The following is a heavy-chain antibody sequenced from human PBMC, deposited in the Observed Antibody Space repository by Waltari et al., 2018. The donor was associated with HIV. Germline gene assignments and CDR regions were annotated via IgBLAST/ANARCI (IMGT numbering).Heavy chain of an antibody. CDR3: ARGGDYFYYMDV. D-gene: IGHD6-25*01. CDR1: GGNFSTYA. CDR2: IIPIFGTT. Sequence: QVQLVQSGAEVKKPGSSVKVSCKASGGNFSTYAFSWVRQAPGQGREWMGGIIPIFGTTTYAQKLQGRLTITADESTTTAYMELSSLRPDDTAVYFCARGGDYFYYMDVWGEGTTVTVSS. J-gene: IGHJ6*03. V-gene: IGHV1-69*01.